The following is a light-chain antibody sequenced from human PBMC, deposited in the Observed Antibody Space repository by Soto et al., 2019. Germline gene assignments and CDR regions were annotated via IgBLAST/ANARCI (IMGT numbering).Light chain of an antibody. Sequence: EIVMTQSPAALSVSPGERATLSCRASQSLSGNLAWYQQKPGQTPRLLIYGASTRATGVPARFSGSGSGTDFTLTISSLQSEDFAAYYCQQYNNWPRTFGQGTKVEIK. CDR3: QQYNNWPRT. J-gene: IGKJ1*01. V-gene: IGKV3-15*01. CDR1: QSLSGN. CDR2: GAS.